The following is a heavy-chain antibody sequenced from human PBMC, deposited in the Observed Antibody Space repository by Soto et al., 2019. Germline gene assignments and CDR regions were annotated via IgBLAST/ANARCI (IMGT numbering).Heavy chain of an antibody. CDR2: IYPSGST. D-gene: IGHD1-26*01. Sequence: QVQLQESGPGLVKPSGTLSLTCAVSGGSITSSNWWSWVRQAPGKGLEWIGEIYPSGSTNYNPSLKSGVTISVDKSKDQFSLKLISVTAADTAVYYCAREPGELYFDYWGQGTLVIVSS. J-gene: IGHJ4*02. CDR1: GGSITSSNW. CDR3: AREPGELYFDY. V-gene: IGHV4-4*02.